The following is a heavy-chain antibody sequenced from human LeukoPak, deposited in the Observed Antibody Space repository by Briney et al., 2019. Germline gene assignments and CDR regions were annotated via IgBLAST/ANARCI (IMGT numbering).Heavy chain of an antibody. Sequence: SETLSLTCTVSGGSISSSSYYWGWLRQPPGKGLEWIGSIYYSGSTYYNPSLKSRVTISVDTSKNQFSLKLSSVTAADTAVYYCASRGTADDYGDYGYYYYYMDVWGKGTTVTISS. CDR1: GGSISSSSYY. D-gene: IGHD4-17*01. V-gene: IGHV4-39*07. CDR2: IYYSGST. J-gene: IGHJ6*03. CDR3: ASRGTADDYGDYGYYYYYMDV.